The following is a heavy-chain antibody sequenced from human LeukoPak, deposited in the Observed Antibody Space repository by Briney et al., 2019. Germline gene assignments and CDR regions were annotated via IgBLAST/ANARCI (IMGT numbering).Heavy chain of an antibody. V-gene: IGHV3-30*19. J-gene: IGHJ5*02. CDR3: ARDQPYGSGSLDP. CDR1: GFTFSSYG. CDR2: ISYDGSNK. Sequence: GGSLTLSCAASGFTFSSYGFHWVRQSPGKGLEWVAVISYDGSNKYYADSVKGRFTISRDNSKNTLYLQMNSLRAEDTAVYYCARDQPYGSGSLDPWGQGTLVTVSS. D-gene: IGHD3-10*01.